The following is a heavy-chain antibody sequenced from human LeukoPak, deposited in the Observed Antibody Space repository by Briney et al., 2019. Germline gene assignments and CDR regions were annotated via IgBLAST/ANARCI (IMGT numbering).Heavy chain of an antibody. Sequence: SETLSLTCTVSGGSISSSSYYWGWIRQPPGKGLEWIGSIYYSGSTYYNPSLKSRVTISVDTSKNQFSLKLSSVTAADTAVYYCARLRWLPPYYFDYWGQGTLVTVSS. CDR1: GGSISSSSYY. J-gene: IGHJ4*02. CDR2: IYYSGST. V-gene: IGHV4-39*07. D-gene: IGHD4-23*01. CDR3: ARLRWLPPYYFDY.